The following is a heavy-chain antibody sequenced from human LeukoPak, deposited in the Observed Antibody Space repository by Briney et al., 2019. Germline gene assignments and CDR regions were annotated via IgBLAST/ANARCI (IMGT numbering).Heavy chain of an antibody. V-gene: IGHV1-18*01. CDR1: GYTFSSYG. CDR2: ISAYNGNT. D-gene: IGHD3-10*01. Sequence: ASVKVSCKASGYTFSSYGISWVRQATGQGLEWMGWISAYNGNTNYRQKLQGRVTMTTDTFTGTAYIDLRSLRSDDTAIYYCARDSPDGSGTYYNDSPDYWGQGTLVTVSS. J-gene: IGHJ4*02. CDR3: ARDSPDGSGTYYNDSPDY.